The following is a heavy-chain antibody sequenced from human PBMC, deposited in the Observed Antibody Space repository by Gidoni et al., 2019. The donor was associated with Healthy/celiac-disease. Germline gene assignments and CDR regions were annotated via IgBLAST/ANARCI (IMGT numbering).Heavy chain of an antibody. J-gene: IGHJ1*01. V-gene: IGHV4-59*08. CDR3: ARLGTYSSGWYFQH. D-gene: IGHD6-19*01. Sequence: QVQLQESGPGLVKPSETLSLTCTVSGGSISSYYWSWIRPPPGKGLEWIGYIYYSGSTNYNPSLKSRVTISVDTSKNQFSLKLSSVTAADTAVYYCARLGTYSSGWYFQHWGQGTLVTVSS. CDR2: IYYSGST. CDR1: GGSISSYY.